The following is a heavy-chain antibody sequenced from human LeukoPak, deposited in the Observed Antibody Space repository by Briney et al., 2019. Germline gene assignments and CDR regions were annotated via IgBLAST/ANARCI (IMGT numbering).Heavy chain of an antibody. Sequence: GGSLRLSCAASGFTFSYYYMYWVRQAPGKGLVWVARVNSDGSSTICADSVKGRFTISRDNDKNTLFLQMNSLRAEDTAVYYCVRLGGNNDFDSWGQGTLVTVSS. J-gene: IGHJ4*02. V-gene: IGHV3-74*01. CDR2: VNSDGSST. CDR3: VRLGGNNDFDS. CDR1: GFTFSYYY. D-gene: IGHD1/OR15-1a*01.